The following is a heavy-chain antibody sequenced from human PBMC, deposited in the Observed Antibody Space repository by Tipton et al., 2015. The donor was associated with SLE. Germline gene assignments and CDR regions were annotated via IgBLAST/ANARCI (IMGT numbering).Heavy chain of an antibody. V-gene: IGHV1-2*02. CDR3: ARGLLVAWFDP. Sequence: QLVQSGAEVKKPGASVRVSCKASGYTFIGYYIHWVRQAPGQGLEWMGWINPNSGGTDYAQIFQGRVTLTRDTSNTTVYMELSRLKSNDTAVYYCARGLLVAWFDPWGQGTLVTVSS. J-gene: IGHJ5*02. CDR1: GYTFIGYY. CDR2: INPNSGGT. D-gene: IGHD6-6*01.